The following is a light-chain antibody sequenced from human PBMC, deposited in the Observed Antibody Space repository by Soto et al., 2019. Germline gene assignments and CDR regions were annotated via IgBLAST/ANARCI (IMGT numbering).Light chain of an antibody. CDR2: GNS. CDR3: QSYDSSLRDVV. V-gene: IGLV1-40*01. Sequence: QSVLTQPPSVSGAPGQRVTISCTGSSSNIGAGYDVHWYQQLPGTAPKLLIYGNSNRPSGVPDRFSGSKSGTSASLAITGRQAEDDADYYCQSYDSSLRDVVFGGGTKLTVL. CDR1: SSNIGAGYD. J-gene: IGLJ2*01.